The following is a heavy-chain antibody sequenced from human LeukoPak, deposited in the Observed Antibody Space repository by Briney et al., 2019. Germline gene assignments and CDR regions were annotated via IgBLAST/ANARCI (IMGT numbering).Heavy chain of an antibody. CDR3: ARVARGDYYYYYMDV. CDR1: GFTFSSYW. Sequence: GGSLRLSCGASGFTFSSYWMHWVRQAPGKGLVWVSRINNDGSSTSYADSVQGRFTISRDNAKNTLYLQMNSLRAEDTALYYCARVARGDYYYYYMDVWGKRTTVTVSS. J-gene: IGHJ6*03. D-gene: IGHD3-10*01. CDR2: INNDGSST. V-gene: IGHV3-74*01.